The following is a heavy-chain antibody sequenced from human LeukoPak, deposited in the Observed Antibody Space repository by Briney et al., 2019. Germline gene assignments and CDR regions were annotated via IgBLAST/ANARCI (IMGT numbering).Heavy chain of an antibody. Sequence: AGSLRLSCAASGFTFSDYDMHWVRQAPGKGLEWVAVISIDGNTNYYGDSVRGRFTISRDNSKNTLYLQINSPRPEDTAVYYCAKDQSQWGQGTLVIVSS. V-gene: IGHV3-30*18. CDR1: GFTFSDYD. J-gene: IGHJ4*02. CDR2: ISIDGNTN. CDR3: AKDQSQ.